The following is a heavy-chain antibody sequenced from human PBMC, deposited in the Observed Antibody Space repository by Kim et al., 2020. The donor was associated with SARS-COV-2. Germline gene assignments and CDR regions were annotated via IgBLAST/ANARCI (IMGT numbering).Heavy chain of an antibody. CDR2: ISYDGSNK. D-gene: IGHD2-15*01. Sequence: GGSLRLSCAASGFTFSSYGMHWVRQAPGKGLEWVAVISYDGSNKYYADSVKGRFTISRDNSKNTLYLQMNSLRAEDTAVYYCARDSRMAYLIYYFDYWGQGTLVTVSS. V-gene: IGHV3-33*05. CDR1: GFTFSSYG. CDR3: ARDSRMAYLIYYFDY. J-gene: IGHJ4*02.